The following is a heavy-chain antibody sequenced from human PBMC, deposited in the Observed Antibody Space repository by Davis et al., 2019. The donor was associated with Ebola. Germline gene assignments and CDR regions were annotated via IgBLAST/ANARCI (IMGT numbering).Heavy chain of an antibody. D-gene: IGHD7-27*01. Sequence: AASVKVSCKASGYTFTGYYMHWVRQAPGQGLEWMGWINPNSGGTNYAQKFQGWVTMTRDTSISTAYMELSRLRSDDTAVYYCARARLGRDYGMDVWGQGTTVTVSS. CDR1: GYTFTGYY. J-gene: IGHJ6*02. CDR3: ARARLGRDYGMDV. V-gene: IGHV1-2*04. CDR2: INPNSGGT.